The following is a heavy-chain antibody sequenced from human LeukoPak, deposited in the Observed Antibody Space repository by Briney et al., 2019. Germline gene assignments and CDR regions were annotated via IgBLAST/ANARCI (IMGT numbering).Heavy chain of an antibody. CDR1: GYTFTGYY. D-gene: IGHD5-12*01. CDR3: ARTSHYVDIAATIPYGIYYFDY. Sequence: GASVKVSCKASGYTFTGYYMHWVRQAPGQGLEWMGWINPNSGDTNYAQKLQGRVTMTTDTSTSTAYMELRSLRSDDTAVYYCARTSHYVDIAATIPYGIYYFDYWGQGTLVTVSS. J-gene: IGHJ4*02. CDR2: INPNSGDT. V-gene: IGHV1-2*02.